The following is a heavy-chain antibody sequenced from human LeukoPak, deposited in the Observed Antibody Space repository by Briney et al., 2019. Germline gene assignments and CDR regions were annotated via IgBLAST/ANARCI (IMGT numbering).Heavy chain of an antibody. V-gene: IGHV4-39*07. CDR2: SYYNGST. D-gene: IGHD5-12*01. CDR1: GGSISSSSYY. Sequence: KSSETLSLTCTVSGGSISSSSYYWDWIRQPPGKGLEWIGSSYYNGSTYYNPSLKSRVTISVDTSKNQFSLKLSSVPAADTAVYYCARNIVATIGKYYYYYMDVWGKGTTVTISS. CDR3: ARNIVATIGKYYYYYMDV. J-gene: IGHJ6*03.